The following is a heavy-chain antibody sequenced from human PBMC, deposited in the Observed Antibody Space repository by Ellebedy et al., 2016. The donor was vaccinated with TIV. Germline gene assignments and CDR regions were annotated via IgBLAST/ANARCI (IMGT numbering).Heavy chain of an antibody. J-gene: IGHJ3*01. CDR3: ARISRDAFDL. CDR1: GESVSSNGMR. V-gene: IGHV2-70*04. CDR2: IDWDDDT. Sequence: SGPTLVKPTQTLTLTCTLSGESVSSNGMRLNWIRQPPGKALEWLACIDWDDDTFYSASLKTRLTISKDTSKNQVVLRMTVMDPVDTATYYCARISRDAFDLWGQGTLVIVSS.